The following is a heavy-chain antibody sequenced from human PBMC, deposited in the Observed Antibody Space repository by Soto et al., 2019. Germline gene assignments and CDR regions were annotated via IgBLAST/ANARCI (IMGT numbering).Heavy chain of an antibody. CDR1: GFTFSHCA. CDR2: IVGSGDTT. Sequence: EVQLLESGGGLVQPGGSLRLSCIGSGFTFSHCAMTWVRQAPGKGLEWVSSIVGSGDTTYYADSVKGRFTISRDNSKNTLSLRMNSLRVEDTAIYGCAKDPGADKEGTDYFDHWGQGTLVTVSS. D-gene: IGHD2-15*01. J-gene: IGHJ4*02. CDR3: AKDPGADKEGTDYFDH. V-gene: IGHV3-23*01.